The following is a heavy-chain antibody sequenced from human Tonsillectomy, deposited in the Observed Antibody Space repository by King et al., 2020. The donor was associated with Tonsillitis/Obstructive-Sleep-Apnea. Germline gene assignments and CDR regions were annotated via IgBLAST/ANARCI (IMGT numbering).Heavy chain of an antibody. Sequence: FQLVQSGPEVKKPGTSGKVSCKASGFTFTRSAVQWVRQARGQGLDWIGGFVVGSGNTNNAQKVTERVTITRDVSTSTAYMELSSLRSEDTAVYYCAAEGKYDFWSGFPEMYYYYYMDVWGKGTTVTVSS. V-gene: IGHV1-58*01. CDR1: GFTFTRSA. D-gene: IGHD3-3*01. CDR3: AAEGKYDFWSGFPEMYYYYYMDV. J-gene: IGHJ6*03. CDR2: FVVGSGNT.